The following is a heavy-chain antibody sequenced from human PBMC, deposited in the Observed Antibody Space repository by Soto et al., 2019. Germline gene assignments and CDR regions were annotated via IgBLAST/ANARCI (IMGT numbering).Heavy chain of an antibody. D-gene: IGHD4-17*01. J-gene: IGHJ3*02. CDR2: IYPGDSDT. CDR3: ARLSLRYHDAFDI. Sequence: PGESLKISCKGPGYSFTSYWIGWVRQMPGKGLECMGIIYPGDSDTRYSPSFQGQVTISAGKSISTAYLQGSSLKASDTAMYYCARLSLRYHDAFDIWGQGTMVTVSS. V-gene: IGHV5-51*01. CDR1: GYSFTSYW.